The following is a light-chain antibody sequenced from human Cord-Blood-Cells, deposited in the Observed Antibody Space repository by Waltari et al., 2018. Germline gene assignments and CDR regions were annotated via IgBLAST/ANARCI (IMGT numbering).Light chain of an antibody. CDR1: SSDVGGYNS. V-gene: IGLV2-8*01. Sequence: QSALTQPPSASGSPGQSVTISCTGTSSDVGGYNSVSWYQQTPGKAPKLMIYEVSKRPSGVPDRFSGSKSGNTASLTVSGLQAEDEADYYCSSYAGSNNLVFGGVTKLTVL. CDR3: SSYAGSNNLV. J-gene: IGLJ3*02. CDR2: EVS.